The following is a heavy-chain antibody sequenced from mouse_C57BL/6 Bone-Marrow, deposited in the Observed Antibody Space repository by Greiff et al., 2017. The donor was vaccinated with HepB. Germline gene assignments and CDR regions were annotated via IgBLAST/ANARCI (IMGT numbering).Heavy chain of an antibody. Sequence: QVQLKQSGAELARPGASVKLSCKASGYTFTSYGISWVKQRTGQGLEWIGEIYPRSGNTYYNEKFKGKATLTADKSSSTAYMELRSLTSEDSAVYFCARREAHWYFDVWGTGTTVTVSS. J-gene: IGHJ1*03. V-gene: IGHV1-81*01. CDR2: IYPRSGNT. CDR1: GYTFTSYG. CDR3: ARREAHWYFDV.